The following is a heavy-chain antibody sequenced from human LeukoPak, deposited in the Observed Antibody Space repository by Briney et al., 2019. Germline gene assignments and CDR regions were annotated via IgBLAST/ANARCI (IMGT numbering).Heavy chain of an antibody. CDR1: GGTFSSYG. CDR3: ASHPRSDYGSGSYYRD. J-gene: IGHJ4*02. CDR2: IIPIFGTA. Sequence: GASVKVSCKASGGTFSSYGISWVRQAPGQGLEWMGGIIPIFGTANYAQKFQGRVTITADESTSTAYMELSSLRSEDTAVYYCASHPRSDYGSGSYYRDWGQGTLVTVSS. D-gene: IGHD3-10*01. V-gene: IGHV1-69*13.